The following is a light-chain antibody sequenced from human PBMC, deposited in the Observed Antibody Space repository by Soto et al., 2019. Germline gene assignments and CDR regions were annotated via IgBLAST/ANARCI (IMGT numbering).Light chain of an antibody. Sequence: QSMLTQPPSASGTPGQRVTISCSGSSSNIGSNTVNWYQQLPGTAPKLLIHSNNQRPSGVPDRFSGSKSGTSASLAISGLQSEDEADYYCAAWDDSLNGYVFGTGTKVTVL. CDR3: AAWDDSLNGYV. CDR1: SSNIGSNT. CDR2: SNN. J-gene: IGLJ1*01. V-gene: IGLV1-44*01.